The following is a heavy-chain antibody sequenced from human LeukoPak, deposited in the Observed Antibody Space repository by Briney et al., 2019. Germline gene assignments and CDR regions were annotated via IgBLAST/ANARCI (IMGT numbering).Heavy chain of an antibody. J-gene: IGHJ4*02. CDR3: ARSKNGKCDY. V-gene: IGHV4-39*07. CDR1: GDSISSSGYY. D-gene: IGHD1-26*01. CDR2: MYYGGYT. Sequence: PSETLSLTCSVSGDSISSSGYYWAWIRQPPGKGLEWIGSMYYGGYTYYNASLKSPVTISVDTSKNLFSLKLNSVTAADTGVYSCARSKNGKCDYWGQGTLVTDSS.